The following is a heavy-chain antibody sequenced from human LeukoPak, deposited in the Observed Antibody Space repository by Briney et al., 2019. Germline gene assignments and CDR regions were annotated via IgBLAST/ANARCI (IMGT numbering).Heavy chain of an antibody. CDR3: ARDLVTVTKGFDF. D-gene: IGHD4-17*01. CDR1: DDSFSSHY. J-gene: IGHJ3*01. CDR2: ISYIGTT. V-gene: IGHV4-59*11. Sequence: SETLSLTCAVSDDSFSSHYWTWIRQPPGKGLEWIGYISYIGTTNYNPSLKSRVTISIDTSKNQFSLKLSSVTAADTAVYYCARDLVTVTKGFDFWGQGTMVSVSS.